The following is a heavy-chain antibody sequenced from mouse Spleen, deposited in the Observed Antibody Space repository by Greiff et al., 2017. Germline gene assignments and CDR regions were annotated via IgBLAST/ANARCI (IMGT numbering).Heavy chain of an antibody. CDR1: GFTFSSYA. CDR2: ISSGGGNT. J-gene: IGHJ3*01. V-gene: IGHV5-9-3*01. CDR3: ARHSYGNYLAWFAY. Sequence: EVQRVESGGGLVKRGGSLKLSCAASGFTFSSYAMSWVRQTPEKRLEWVATISSGGGNTYYPDSVKGRFTISRDNAKNTLYLQMSSLKSEDTAMYYCARHSYGNYLAWFAYWGQGTLVTVSA. D-gene: IGHD2-10*02.